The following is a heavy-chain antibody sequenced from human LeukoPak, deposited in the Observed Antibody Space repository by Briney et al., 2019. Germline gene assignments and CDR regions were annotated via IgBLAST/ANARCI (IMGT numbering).Heavy chain of an antibody. V-gene: IGHV4-59*11. J-gene: IGHJ4*01. CDR2: MFDTGRT. CDR1: GGSSSSHY. D-gene: IGHD5-18*01. Sequence: SETLSLTCTVSGGSSSSHYWSWIRQPPGKGLEWIGYMFDTGRTKDNPSLKSRVTLSADTSKNQFSLRLSSVTAADTAVYYCATIKRGSIFGYFDFWGQGILVTVSS. CDR3: ATIKRGSIFGYFDF.